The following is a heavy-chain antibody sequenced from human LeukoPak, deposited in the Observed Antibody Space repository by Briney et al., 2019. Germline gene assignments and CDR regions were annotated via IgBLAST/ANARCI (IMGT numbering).Heavy chain of an antibody. CDR3: ARGKTMVYCGGDCYRFDN. CDR2: INPNSGGT. Sequence: ASVKVSCKASGYTFSGYMRWVRQAPGQGLEWVGWINPNSGGTNYAQKFQGRVTMARDTSISTAYMELSRLLSGDTAVYYCARGKTMVYCGGDCYRFDNWGQGTLVTVSS. J-gene: IGHJ4*02. V-gene: IGHV1-2*02. CDR1: GYTFSGY. D-gene: IGHD2-21*02.